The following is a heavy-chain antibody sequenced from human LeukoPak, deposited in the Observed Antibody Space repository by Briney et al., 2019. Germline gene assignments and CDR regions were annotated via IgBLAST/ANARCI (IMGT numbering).Heavy chain of an antibody. J-gene: IGHJ5*02. V-gene: IGHV4-59*01. CDR3: ARDLPTLIPGFDP. CDR2: IYYTGNT. Sequence: PSETLSLTCTVSGGSISTYYWSWIRQPPGKGLEWIGYIYYTGNTNYNPSLESRVTISLDKSRNQFSLKLNSVTAADTAVYYCARDLPTLIPGFDPWGQGTLVTVSS. CDR1: GGSISTYY.